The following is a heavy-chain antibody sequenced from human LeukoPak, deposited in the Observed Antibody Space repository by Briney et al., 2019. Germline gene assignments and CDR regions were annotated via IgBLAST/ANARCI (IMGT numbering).Heavy chain of an antibody. J-gene: IGHJ5*02. CDR1: GYTFTGYY. Sequence: GASVKVSCKASGYTFTGYYMHWVRQAPGQGLEWMGWINPNSGGTNYAQKFQGRVTMTRDTSISTAYMELSRLRSDDTAVYYCARGPPLVVPDAGHWFDPWGQGTLVTVSS. CDR3: ARGPPLVVPDAGHWFDP. CDR2: INPNSGGT. D-gene: IGHD2-2*01. V-gene: IGHV1-2*02.